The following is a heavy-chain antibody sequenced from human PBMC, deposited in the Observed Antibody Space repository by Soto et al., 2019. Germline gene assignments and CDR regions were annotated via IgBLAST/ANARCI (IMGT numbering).Heavy chain of an antibody. J-gene: IGHJ4*02. D-gene: IGHD3-3*01. CDR3: ARGLYDCCSGYYTGCIDY. CDR2: IYYSGST. V-gene: IGHV4-59*01. Sequence: PSETLSLTCTVSGGSISSYYWSWIRQPPGKGLEWIGYIYYSGSTNYNPSLKSQVTISVDTAKNQFSLKLSSVTAADTAVYYCARGLYDCCSGYYTGCIDYWGQGTMVTVSS. CDR1: GGSISSYY.